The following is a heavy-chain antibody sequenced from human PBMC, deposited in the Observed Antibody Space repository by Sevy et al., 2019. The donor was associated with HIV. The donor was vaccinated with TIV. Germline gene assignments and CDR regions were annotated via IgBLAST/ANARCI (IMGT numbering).Heavy chain of an antibody. D-gene: IGHD3-22*01. V-gene: IGHV4-59*01. Sequence: SETLSLTCTVSGDSISSSFWSWIRQPPGKGLEWIGYISHSGSTNYSPSLKSRVTISVDTSKNQFSLKVNSVTAADTDVYYCTRDFYDNRPRGFDPWGQGILVTVSS. CDR1: GDSISSSF. CDR2: ISHSGST. CDR3: TRDFYDNRPRGFDP. J-gene: IGHJ5*02.